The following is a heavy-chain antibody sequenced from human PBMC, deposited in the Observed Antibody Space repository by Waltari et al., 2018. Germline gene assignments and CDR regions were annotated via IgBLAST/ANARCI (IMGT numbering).Heavy chain of an antibody. CDR3: ARRIAVAGLYYFDY. V-gene: IGHV1-69*01. J-gene: IGHJ4*02. CDR2: IIPIFGTA. CDR1: SSYA. D-gene: IGHD6-19*01. Sequence: SSYAISWVRQAPGQGLEWMGGIIPIFGTANYAQKFQGRVTITADESTSTAYMELSSLRSEDTAVYYCARRIAVAGLYYFDYWGQGTLVTVSS.